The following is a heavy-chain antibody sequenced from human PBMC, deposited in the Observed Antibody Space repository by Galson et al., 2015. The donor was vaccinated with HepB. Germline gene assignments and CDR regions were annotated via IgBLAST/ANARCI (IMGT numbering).Heavy chain of an antibody. CDR3: ARGHPWQPPYYFDY. D-gene: IGHD5-12*01. Sequence: SVKVSCKASGYTFTSYGISWVRQAPGQGLEWMGWISAYNGNTNYAQKLQGRVTMTTDTSTSTAYMELRSLRSDDTAVYYRARGHPWQPPYYFDYWGQGTLVTVSS. CDR1: GYTFTSYG. V-gene: IGHV1-18*01. J-gene: IGHJ4*02. CDR2: ISAYNGNT.